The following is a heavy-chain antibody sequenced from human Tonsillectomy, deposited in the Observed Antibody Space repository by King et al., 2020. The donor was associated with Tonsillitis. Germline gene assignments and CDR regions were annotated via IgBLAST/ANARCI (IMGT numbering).Heavy chain of an antibody. CDR1: GFTFSSFA. Sequence: VQLVESGGGLVQPGGSLRLSCAASGFTFSSFAMSWVRQAPGKGLEWVSAISGSGGGTYYADSVKGRFTISRDNSKNTLCLQMNSLRAEDTAVYYCAKDDSPYYDFWSGSPDTYYYGMDVWGQGTTVTVSS. V-gene: IGHV3-23*04. D-gene: IGHD3-3*01. CDR3: AKDDSPYYDFWSGSPDTYYYGMDV. J-gene: IGHJ6*02. CDR2: ISGSGGGT.